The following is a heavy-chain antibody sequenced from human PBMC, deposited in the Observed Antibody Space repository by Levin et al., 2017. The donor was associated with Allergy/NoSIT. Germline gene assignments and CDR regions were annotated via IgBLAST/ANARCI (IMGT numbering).Heavy chain of an antibody. V-gene: IGHV4-30-4*01. J-gene: IGHJ6*02. Sequence: PSETLSLTCTVSDDSISSDNHFWTWIRQPPGKGLEWIGNIHYSGSTYYNPSHKSRVTFSVDTSQRQFSLTLISVTAADTAVYYCARDQILGLQRDGGLYYYGMDVWGQGTTVTVSS. D-gene: IGHD5-24*01. CDR1: DDSISSDNHF. CDR3: ARDQILGLQRDGGLYYYGMDV. CDR2: IHYSGST.